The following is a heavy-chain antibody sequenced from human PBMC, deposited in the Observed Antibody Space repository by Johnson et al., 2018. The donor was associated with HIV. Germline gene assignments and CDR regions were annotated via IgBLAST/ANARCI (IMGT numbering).Heavy chain of an antibody. CDR3: AKGLDSSGYVGAFDI. D-gene: IGHD3-22*01. CDR2: ISWDGGST. CDR1: GFTFDDYA. Sequence: VQLVESGGVVVQPGGSLRLSCAASGFTFDDYAMHWVRQAPGKGLEWVSLISWDGGSTYYADSVKGRFTISRDNSKNSVYLQMNSLRAEDTALYYCAKGLDSSGYVGAFDIWGQGTMVTVSS. J-gene: IGHJ3*02. V-gene: IGHV3-43D*03.